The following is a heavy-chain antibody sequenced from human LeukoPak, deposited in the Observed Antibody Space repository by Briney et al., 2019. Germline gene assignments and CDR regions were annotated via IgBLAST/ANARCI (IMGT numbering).Heavy chain of an antibody. CDR3: ARGGYSSSWNENWFDP. CDR1: GYTFTSYY. D-gene: IGHD6-13*01. Sequence: GASVQVSCKTSGYTFTSYYIHWLRQAPGQRFEWMGWGDPKSGAAKYEHFQGRVTMTRDTSISTAYMELSRLTSDDTAVYYCARGGYSSSWNENWFDPWGQGTLVTVSS. J-gene: IGHJ5*02. V-gene: IGHV1-2*02. CDR2: GDPKSGAA.